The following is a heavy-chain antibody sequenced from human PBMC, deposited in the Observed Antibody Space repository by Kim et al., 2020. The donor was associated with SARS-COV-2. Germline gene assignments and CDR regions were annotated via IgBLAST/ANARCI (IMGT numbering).Heavy chain of an antibody. CDR2: ISGSGGST. CDR3: AKGSGYPQLFDY. Sequence: GGSLRLSCAASGFTFSSYAMSWVRQAPGKGLEWVSAISGSGGSTYYADSVKGRFTISRDKSKNTLYLQMNSLRAEDTAVYYCAKGSGYPQLFDYWGQGTLGTVSS. D-gene: IGHD5-12*01. CDR1: GFTFSSYA. J-gene: IGHJ4*02. V-gene: IGHV3-23*01.